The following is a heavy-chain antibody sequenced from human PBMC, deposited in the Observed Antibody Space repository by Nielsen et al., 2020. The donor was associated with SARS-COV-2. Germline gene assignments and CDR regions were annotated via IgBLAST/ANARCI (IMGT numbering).Heavy chain of an antibody. CDR1: GFTFSSYE. D-gene: IGHD6-13*01. V-gene: IGHV3-30*04. CDR3: ARDLGSSWYRSYYYYGMDV. Sequence: GGSLRLSCAASGFTFSSYEMNWVRQASGKGLEWVAVISYDGSNKYYADSVKGRFTISRDNSKNTLYLQMNSLRAEDTAVYYCARDLGSSWYRSYYYYGMDVWGQGTTVTVSS. J-gene: IGHJ6*02. CDR2: ISYDGSNK.